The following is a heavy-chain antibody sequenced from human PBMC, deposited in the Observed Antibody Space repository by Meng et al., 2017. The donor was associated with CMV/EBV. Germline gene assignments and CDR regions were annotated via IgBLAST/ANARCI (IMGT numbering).Heavy chain of an antibody. V-gene: IGHV4-34*01. J-gene: IGHJ5*02. CDR2: INHSGNT. CDR1: GGSFSGYY. D-gene: IGHD3-10*01. Sequence: QVQLQQWGAGLLKPSETLSLTCAVYGGSFSGYYWSWIRQPPGKGLEWIGEINHSGNTNYNPSLKSRVTISVDTSKNQFSLKLSSVTAADTAVYYCARGLMVRGSRVNWFDPWGQGTLVTVSS. CDR3: ARGLMVRGSRVNWFDP.